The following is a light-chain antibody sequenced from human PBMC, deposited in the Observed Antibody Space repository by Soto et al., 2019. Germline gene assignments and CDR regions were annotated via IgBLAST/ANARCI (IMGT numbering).Light chain of an antibody. V-gene: IGKV3-11*01. CDR1: QSVSSW. CDR2: EGA. J-gene: IGKJ1*01. Sequence: IEMTQSLATFSLSKGERVTXTCRASQSVSSWLAWYQQKPGQAPRLLIYEGANLARGIPARIGGSGSGTDFTLTISSLEPEEFAVYYCQQRSSWPWTFGQVTKVDI. CDR3: QQRSSWPWT.